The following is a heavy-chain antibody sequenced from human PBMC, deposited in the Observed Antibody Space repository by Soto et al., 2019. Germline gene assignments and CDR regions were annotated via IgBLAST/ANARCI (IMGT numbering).Heavy chain of an antibody. CDR1: GFTFSNAW. J-gene: IGHJ6*02. CDR2: IKSKTDGGTT. CDR3: TPALGLWTAPSYYYGMDV. V-gene: IGHV3-15*01. D-gene: IGHD2-21*01. Sequence: GGSLRLSCAASGFTFSNAWMSWVRQAPGKGLEWVGRIKSKTDGGTTDYAAPVKGRFTISRDDSKNTLYLQMNSLKTEDTAVYYSTPALGLWTAPSYYYGMDVWGQGTTVTVSS.